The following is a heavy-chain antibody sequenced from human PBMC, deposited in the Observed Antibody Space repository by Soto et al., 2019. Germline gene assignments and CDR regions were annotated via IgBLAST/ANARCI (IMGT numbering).Heavy chain of an antibody. D-gene: IGHD3-10*01. CDR3: AKAFGSGSYYNEPYFYY. CDR1: GFTFSSYA. V-gene: IGHV3-23*01. CDR2: ISGSGGST. Sequence: EVQLLESGGGLVQPGGSLRLSCAASGFTFSSYAMSWVRQAPGKGLEWVSAISGSGGSTYYADSVKGRFTISRDNSKNTLYLQMNSLRAEDTAVYYCAKAFGSGSYYNEPYFYYWGQGTLVTVSS. J-gene: IGHJ4*02.